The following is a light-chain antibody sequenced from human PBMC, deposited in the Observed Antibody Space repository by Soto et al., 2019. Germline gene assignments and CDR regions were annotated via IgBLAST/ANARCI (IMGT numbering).Light chain of an antibody. V-gene: IGLV2-8*01. CDR1: SSDIGGYDY. J-gene: IGLJ3*02. Sequence: QSALTQPPSASGSPGQSVTISCTGTSSDIGGYDYVSWYQQHPGKTPKFIIYEVSKRPSGVPDRFSGSKSGNTASLTVSGLQAEDEADYYCVSYAGSNIWMFGGGTKVTVL. CDR3: VSYAGSNIWM. CDR2: EVS.